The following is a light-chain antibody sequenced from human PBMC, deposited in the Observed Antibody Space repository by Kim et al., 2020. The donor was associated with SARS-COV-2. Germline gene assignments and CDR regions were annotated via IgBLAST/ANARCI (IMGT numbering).Light chain of an antibody. CDR3: QQYDSYPWT. Sequence: ASVGDRVTITCRASQSVSNWLAWYQQKPGAAPKVLIYKASGLQSGVPSRFSGSGSGTEFTLTVSSLQPDDFATYYCQQYDSYPWTFGQGTKVDIK. CDR1: QSVSNW. V-gene: IGKV1-5*03. J-gene: IGKJ1*01. CDR2: KAS.